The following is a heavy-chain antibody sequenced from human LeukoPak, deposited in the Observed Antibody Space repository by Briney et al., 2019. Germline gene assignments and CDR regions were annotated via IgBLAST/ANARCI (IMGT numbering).Heavy chain of an antibody. D-gene: IGHD3-3*02. V-gene: IGHV4-4*02. J-gene: IGHJ4*02. CDR1: GGSISSSNW. Sequence: SGTLSLTCAVSGGSISSSNWWSWVRQPPGKGLEWIGEIYHSGSTNYNPSLKSRVTISVDKSKNQFSLKLSSVTAADTAVYYCARTGIRGLRYFDYWGQGTLVTVSS. CDR3: ARTGIRGLRYFDY. CDR2: IYHSGST.